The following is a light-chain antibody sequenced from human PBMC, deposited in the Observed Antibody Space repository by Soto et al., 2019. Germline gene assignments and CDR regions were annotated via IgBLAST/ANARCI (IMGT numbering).Light chain of an antibody. CDR3: QQYYNPLLT. J-gene: IGKJ4*01. CDR2: DAS. Sequence: DIQMTQSPSSLSASVGDRVTITCQASQDISNYLNWYQQKPGKAPKLLIYDASNLETGVPSRFSRSGSGTDFTFTISSLQPEDLATYFCQQYYNPLLTFGGGTKVQIK. V-gene: IGKV1-33*01. CDR1: QDISNY.